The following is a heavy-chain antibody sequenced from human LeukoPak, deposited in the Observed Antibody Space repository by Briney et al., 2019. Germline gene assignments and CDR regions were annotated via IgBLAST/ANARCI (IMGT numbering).Heavy chain of an antibody. V-gene: IGHV1-18*01. J-gene: IGHJ4*02. D-gene: IGHD1-26*01. Sequence: ASVTVSCKAFGYSFTSFGINWVRQAPGQGLEWMGWTSGYNGHTNYAQKFQGRATMTTDTSTSTAYMELRSLRSDDTAVYYCARGTWEAAARPYSFDTWGQGTLVTVSS. CDR3: ARGTWEAAARPYSFDT. CDR2: TSGYNGHT. CDR1: GYSFTSFG.